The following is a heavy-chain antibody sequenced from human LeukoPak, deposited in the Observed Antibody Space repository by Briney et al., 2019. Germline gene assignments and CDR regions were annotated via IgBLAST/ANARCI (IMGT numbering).Heavy chain of an antibody. CDR3: XXXXRPXDFWSGYSNYYYYGMDV. Sequence: GGSLRLSCAASGFTFSSYSMNWVRQAPGKGLEWVSSISSSSSYIYYADSVKGRFTISRDNAKNSLYLQMNRLRAEDTAVYNCXXXXRPXDFWSGYSNYYYYGMDVWGQGTTVTVSS. D-gene: IGHD3-3*01. CDR1: GFTFSSYS. J-gene: IGHJ6*02. CDR2: ISSSSSYI. V-gene: IGHV3-21*01.